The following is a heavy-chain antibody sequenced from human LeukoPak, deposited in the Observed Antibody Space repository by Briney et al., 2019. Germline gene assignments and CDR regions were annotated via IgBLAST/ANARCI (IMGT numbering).Heavy chain of an antibody. J-gene: IGHJ4*02. CDR1: GFTFSSYA. V-gene: IGHV3-30*04. CDR2: ISYDGSNK. CDR3: ARELNYYDSSGQECFDY. Sequence: RTGGSLRLSCAASGFTFSSYAMHWVRQAPGKGLEWVAVISYDGSNKYYADSVKGRFTISRDNSKNTLYLQMNSLRAEDTAVYYCARELNYYDSSGQECFDYWGQGTLVTVSS. D-gene: IGHD3-22*01.